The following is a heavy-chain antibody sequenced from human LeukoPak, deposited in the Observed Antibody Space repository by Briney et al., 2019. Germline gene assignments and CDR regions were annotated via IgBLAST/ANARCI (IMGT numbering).Heavy chain of an antibody. V-gene: IGHV3-23*01. J-gene: IGHJ4*02. CDR1: GFNFANHA. CDR3: VREDTPATANY. D-gene: IGHD2-21*02. Sequence: GGSLRLSCAASGFNFANHAMSWVRQTPGKGLEWVSAISGGGDISYYADSVTGRFTISRDNSKDTLFLQMHSLRPGDTAVYYCVREDTPATANYWGQGTLVIISS. CDR2: ISGGGDIS.